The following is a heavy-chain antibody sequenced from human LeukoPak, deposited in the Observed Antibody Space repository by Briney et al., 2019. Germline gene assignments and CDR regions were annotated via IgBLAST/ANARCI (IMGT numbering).Heavy chain of an antibody. Sequence: PGGSLRLSRAASGLTFSNYEMNWVRQAPGKGLEWISYISSASNMIYYAESVKGRFTISRDNAKNSLDLQMNSLRAEDTAVYYCATASGSWYRYYFDSWGQGTLVTVSS. CDR1: GLTFSNYE. CDR2: ISSASNMI. D-gene: IGHD6-13*01. V-gene: IGHV3-48*03. CDR3: ATASGSWYRYYFDS. J-gene: IGHJ4*02.